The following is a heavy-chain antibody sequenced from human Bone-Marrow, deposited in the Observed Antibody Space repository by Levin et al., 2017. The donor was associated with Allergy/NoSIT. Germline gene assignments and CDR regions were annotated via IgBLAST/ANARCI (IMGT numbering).Heavy chain of an antibody. Sequence: GGSLRLSCAASGFTFSGSAMHWVRQASGKGLEWVGRIRSKANSYATAYAASVKGRFTISRDDSKNTAYLQMNSLKTEDTAVYYCTRRISVVITTDAFDIWGQGTMVTVSS. D-gene: IGHD3-22*01. CDR3: TRRISVVITTDAFDI. J-gene: IGHJ3*02. CDR1: GFTFSGSA. V-gene: IGHV3-73*01. CDR2: IRSKANSYAT.